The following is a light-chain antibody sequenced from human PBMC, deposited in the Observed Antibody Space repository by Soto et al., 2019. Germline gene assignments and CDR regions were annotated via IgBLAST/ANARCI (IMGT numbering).Light chain of an antibody. CDR1: ETITIY. Sequence: DIQMTQSPSFLSASVGDRVTITCRASETITIYLSWYQQKVGRPPKLLIYTASVLQSGVPSRFSGSGSGANFTLTISSLQPEDFATYYCQQNYDTPRTVGQGTKVEL. CDR2: TAS. CDR3: QQNYDTPRT. V-gene: IGKV1-39*01. J-gene: IGKJ1*01.